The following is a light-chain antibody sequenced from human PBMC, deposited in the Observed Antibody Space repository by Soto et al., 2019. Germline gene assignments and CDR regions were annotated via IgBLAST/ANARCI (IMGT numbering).Light chain of an antibody. Sequence: EIVLTQSPGTLSLSPGQRATLSCRASQSVSSSYLAWYQQKPGQAPRLXIYDASSRATGIPDRFSGSGSGTEFTLIISSLEPEDFEAYYCQQRSNWPRTFGQGTKVDIK. CDR3: QQRSNWPRT. CDR2: DAS. J-gene: IGKJ1*01. CDR1: QSVSSSY. V-gene: IGKV3D-20*02.